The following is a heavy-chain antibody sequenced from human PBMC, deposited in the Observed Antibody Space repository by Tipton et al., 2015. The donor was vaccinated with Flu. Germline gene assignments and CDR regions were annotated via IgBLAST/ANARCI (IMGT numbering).Heavy chain of an antibody. D-gene: IGHD3-22*01. Sequence: TLSLTCTVSGASFSRDYWSWIRQPPGKGLEWIGYISYSGSTTYNPSLKSRVTISLDTSKNQFSLKLSSVTAADTAVYYCARENLYHYASSADYSEYWGQGTLVTVSS. CDR3: ARENLYHYASSADYSEY. CDR1: GASFSRDY. J-gene: IGHJ4*02. CDR2: ISYSGST. V-gene: IGHV4-59*01.